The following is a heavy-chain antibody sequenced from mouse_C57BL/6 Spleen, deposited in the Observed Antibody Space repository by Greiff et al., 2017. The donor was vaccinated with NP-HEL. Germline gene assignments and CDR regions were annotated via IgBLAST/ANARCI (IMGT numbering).Heavy chain of an antibody. Sequence: VHLVESGPGLVQPSQSLSITCTVSGFSLTSYGVHWVRQSPGKGLEWLGVIWRGGSTDYNAAFMSRLSITKDNSKSQVFFKMNSLQADDTAIYYCATSIYDGYWYFDVWGTGTTVTVSS. D-gene: IGHD2-3*01. V-gene: IGHV2-5*01. J-gene: IGHJ1*03. CDR1: GFSLTSYG. CDR3: ATSIYDGYWYFDV. CDR2: IWRGGST.